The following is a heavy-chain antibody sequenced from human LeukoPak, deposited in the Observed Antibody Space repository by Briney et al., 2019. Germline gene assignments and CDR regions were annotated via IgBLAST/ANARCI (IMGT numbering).Heavy chain of an antibody. J-gene: IGHJ1*01. CDR1: CDNFTRYA. CDR2: MNHNSGNT. V-gene: IGHV1-8*01. D-gene: IGHD2-15*01. CDR3: ARRPPPYCSGDSCYSFLYFHH. Sequence: ASVKVFCKASCDNFTRYALNWLRQATGQGLEWMGWMNHNSGNTGYAQEVQGRVTMTRDTSISTAYLELTTLRSDDIAVYYCARRPPPYCSGDSCYSFLYFHHWGQGTLVTVSS.